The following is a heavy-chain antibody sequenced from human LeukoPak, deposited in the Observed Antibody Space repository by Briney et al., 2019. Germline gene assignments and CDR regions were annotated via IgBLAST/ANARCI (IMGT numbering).Heavy chain of an antibody. CDR1: GFTFSSYG. CDR3: AKVGSGSYLIYYYYYMDV. CDR2: IRYDGSNK. V-gene: IGHV3-30*02. J-gene: IGHJ6*03. D-gene: IGHD1-26*01. Sequence: GGSLRLPCAASGFTFSSYGMHWVRQAPGKGLEWVAFIRYDGSNKYYADSVKGRFTISRDNSKNTLHLQMNSLRAEDTAVYYCAKVGSGSYLIYYYYYMDVWGKGTTVTISS.